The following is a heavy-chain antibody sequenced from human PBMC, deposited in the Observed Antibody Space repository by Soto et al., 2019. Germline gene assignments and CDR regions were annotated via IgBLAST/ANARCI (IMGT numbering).Heavy chain of an antibody. CDR3: ARENDDFWSGYYTAPSGHYYYGMDV. CDR1: GYTFTSYD. Sequence: GASVKVSCKASGYTFTSYDISWVRQAPGQGLEWMGWISAYNGNTNYAQKLQGRVTMTTDTSTSTAYMELRSLRSDDTAVYYCARENDDFWSGYYTAPSGHYYYGMDVWGQGTTVTVSS. CDR2: ISAYNGNT. D-gene: IGHD3-3*01. V-gene: IGHV1-18*01. J-gene: IGHJ6*02.